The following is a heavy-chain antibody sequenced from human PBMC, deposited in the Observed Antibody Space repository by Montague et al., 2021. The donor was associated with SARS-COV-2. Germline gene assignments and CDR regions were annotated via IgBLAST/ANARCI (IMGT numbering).Heavy chain of an antibody. D-gene: IGHD2-2*01. CDR3: AKDQGDCSSSSCFRGWTYYYYGMDV. CDR2: ISYDGSNK. CDR1: GFTFNSYA. V-gene: IGHV3-30*18. Sequence: SLRLSCPASGFTFNSYAIHWVRQAPCKGLEWVAVISYDGSNKHYADSVKGRFTISRDNSKNTLYLQMNSLRAEDTAVYYCAKDQGDCSSSSCFRGWTYYYYGMDVWGQGTTVTVSS. J-gene: IGHJ6*02.